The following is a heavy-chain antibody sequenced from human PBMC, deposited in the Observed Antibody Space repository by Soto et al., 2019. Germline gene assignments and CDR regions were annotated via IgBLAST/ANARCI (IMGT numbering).Heavy chain of an antibody. CDR2: INPNSGGT. CDR3: ARAILGLGYDFWSGSIPHYGMDV. J-gene: IGHJ6*02. CDR1: GYTFTGYY. V-gene: IGHV1-2*02. Sequence: ASVEVSCKASGYTFTGYYMHWVRQAPGQGLEWMGWINPNSGGTNYAQKFQGRVAMTRDTSISTAYMELSRLRSDDTAVYYCARAILGLGYDFWSGSIPHYGMDVWGQGTTVTVSS. D-gene: IGHD3-3*01.